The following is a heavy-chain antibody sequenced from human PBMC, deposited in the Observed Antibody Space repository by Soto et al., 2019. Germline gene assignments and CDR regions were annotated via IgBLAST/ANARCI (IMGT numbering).Heavy chain of an antibody. CDR3: ARSTAPLNYYGMDV. CDR1: GDSVSSNSAA. CDR2: TYYRSKWYS. J-gene: IGHJ6*02. V-gene: IGHV6-1*01. D-gene: IGHD2-21*02. Sequence: SQTLSLTCVISGDSVSSNSAAWNWIRQSPSRGLEWLGRTYYRSKWYSDYAVSVRSRITINPDTSKNQFSLQLNSVTPEDTAVYYCARSTAPLNYYGMDVWGQGTTVTVSS.